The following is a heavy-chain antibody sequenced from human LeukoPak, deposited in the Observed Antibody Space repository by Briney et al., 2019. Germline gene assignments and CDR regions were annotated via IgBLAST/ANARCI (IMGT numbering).Heavy chain of an antibody. CDR2: ISGSGGST. Sequence: GGSLRLSCAGSGFTISIYAMSWVRQAPGKGLEWVSAISGSGGSTYYADSVKGRFTISRDNSKNTLYLQMNSLRAEDTAVYYCAKLQHIVVVTAADYWGQGTLVTVSS. CDR3: AKLQHIVVVTAADY. CDR1: GFTISIYA. D-gene: IGHD2-21*02. V-gene: IGHV3-23*01. J-gene: IGHJ4*02.